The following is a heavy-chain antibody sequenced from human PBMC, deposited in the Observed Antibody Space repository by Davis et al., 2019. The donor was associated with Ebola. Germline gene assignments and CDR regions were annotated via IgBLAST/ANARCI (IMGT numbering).Heavy chain of an antibody. CDR2: VYPGDSDT. V-gene: IGHV5-51*01. D-gene: IGHD2-8*02. J-gene: IGHJ3*02. CDR1: GYSFTSYW. Sequence: GESLKISCKGSGYSFTSYWIGWVRQMPGKGLEWMGIVYPGDSDTRSSPSFQGQVTISADKSIKTAFLQWSSLKASDTAMYYCASLRRTITGMDDGFDIWGQGTLVTVSS. CDR3: ASLRRTITGMDDGFDI.